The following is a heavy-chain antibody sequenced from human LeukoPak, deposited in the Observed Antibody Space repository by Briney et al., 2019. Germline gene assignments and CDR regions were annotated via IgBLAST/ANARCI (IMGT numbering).Heavy chain of an antibody. CDR1: GFTFSNYG. D-gene: IGHD3-9*01. CDR2: IYSGGST. J-gene: IGHJ4*02. V-gene: IGHV3-53*01. CDR3: ARVLTGYYSY. Sequence: GGSLRLSCSASGFTFSNYGMSWVRQAPGKGLEWVSVIYSGGSTYYADSVKGRFTISRDNSKNTLYLQMNSLRAEDTAVYYCARVLTGYYSYWGQGTLVTVSS.